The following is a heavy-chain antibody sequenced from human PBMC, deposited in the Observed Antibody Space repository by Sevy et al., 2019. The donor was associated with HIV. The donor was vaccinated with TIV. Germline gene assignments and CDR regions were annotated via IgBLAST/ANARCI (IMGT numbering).Heavy chain of an antibody. J-gene: IGHJ4*02. CDR3: ATDLWFYYGDFRGF. D-gene: IGHD4-17*01. V-gene: IGHV1-24*01. Sequence: ASVKVSCKVSGYTLTDLSMHWVRQAPGKGLEWMGGIDPENGKTIYAQKLQGRLTMTEDTSTDTAYMELNNLRSDDTAVYYCATDLWFYYGDFRGFWVQGTLVTVSS. CDR1: GYTLTDLS. CDR2: IDPENGKT.